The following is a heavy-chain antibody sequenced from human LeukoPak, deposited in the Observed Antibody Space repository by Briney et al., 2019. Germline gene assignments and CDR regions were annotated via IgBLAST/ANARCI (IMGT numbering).Heavy chain of an antibody. V-gene: IGHV1-2*02. CDR1: GYTFTGHY. J-gene: IGHJ4*02. D-gene: IGHD3-3*01. CDR2: INPNSGGT. CDR3: ATDRGFRSLDY. Sequence: ASVKVSCKASGYTFTGHYMHWVRQAPGQGLEWMGWINPNSGGTNYAQKFQGRVTMTRDTSISTAYMELSSLRSDDTAVYYCATDRGFRSLDYWGQGTLVTVSS.